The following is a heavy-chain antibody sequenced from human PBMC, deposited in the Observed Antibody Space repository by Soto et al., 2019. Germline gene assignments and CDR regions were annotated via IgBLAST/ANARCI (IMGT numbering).Heavy chain of an antibody. V-gene: IGHV5-51*01. CDR3: ASNPGRLAYRGGDCDRWAFDI. CDR2: IYPGDSDT. D-gene: IGHD2-21*02. CDR1: GYSFTSYW. Sequence: GESLKISCKGSGYSFTSYWIGWVRQMPGKGLEWMGIIYPGDSDTRYSPSFQGQVTISADKSISTAYLQWSSLKASDTAMYYCASNPGRLAYRGGDCDRWAFDIWGQGTMVTVSS. J-gene: IGHJ3*02.